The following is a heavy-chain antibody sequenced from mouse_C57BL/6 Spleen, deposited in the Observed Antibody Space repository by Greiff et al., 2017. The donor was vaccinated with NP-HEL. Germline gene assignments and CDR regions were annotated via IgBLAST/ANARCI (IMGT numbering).Heavy chain of an antibody. CDR2: IWTGGGT. V-gene: IGHV2-9-1*01. CDR3: ARNRDDYDETWFAY. J-gene: IGHJ3*01. D-gene: IGHD2-4*01. Sequence: VQLQQSGPGLVAPSQSLSITCTVSGFSLTSYAISWVRQPPGKGLEWLGVIWTGGGTNYNSALKSRLSISKDNSKSQVFLKMNSLQTDDTARYYCARNRDDYDETWFAYWGQGTLVTVSA. CDR1: GFSLTSYA.